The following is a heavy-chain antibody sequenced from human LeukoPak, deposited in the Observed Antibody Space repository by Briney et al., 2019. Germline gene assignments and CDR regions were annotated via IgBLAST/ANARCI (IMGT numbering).Heavy chain of an antibody. CDR2: INPNSGGT. CDR3: ARLRAVAGKTPYYFDY. CDR1: GYTFTGYY. V-gene: IGHV1-2*02. Sequence: ASVKVSCKASGYTFTGYYMHWVRQAPGQGLEWMGWINPNSGGTNYAQKFQGRVTMTRDTSISTAYLQWSSLKASDTAMYYCARLRAVAGKTPYYFDYWGQGTLVTVSS. J-gene: IGHJ4*02. D-gene: IGHD6-19*01.